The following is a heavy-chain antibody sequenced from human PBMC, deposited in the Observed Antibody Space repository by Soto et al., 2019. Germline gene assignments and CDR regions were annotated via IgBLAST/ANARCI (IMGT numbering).Heavy chain of an antibody. CDR3: AKDNLYSSGYHDY. Sequence: GGSLRLSCAASGFTFSSYAMSWVRQAPGKGLEWVSAISGSGGSTYYADSVKGRFTISRDNSKNTLYLQMNSLRAEDTAVYYWAKDNLYSSGYHDYWGQGTPVTVSS. CDR1: GFTFSSYA. CDR2: ISGSGGST. J-gene: IGHJ4*02. D-gene: IGHD3-22*01. V-gene: IGHV3-23*01.